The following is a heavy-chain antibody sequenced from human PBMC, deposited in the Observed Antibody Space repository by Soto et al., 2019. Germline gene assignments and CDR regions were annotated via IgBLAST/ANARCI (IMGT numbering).Heavy chain of an antibody. CDR2: ISWNSGSI. V-gene: IGHV3-9*01. J-gene: IGHJ3*02. D-gene: IGHD3-3*02. CDR1: GFTFDDYA. CDR3: AKDIGFLEWLLFQGGAFDI. Sequence: GGSLRLSCAASGFTFDDYAMHWVRQAPGKGLEWVSGISWNSGSIGYADSVKGRFTISRDNAKNSLYLQMNSLRAEDTALYYCAKDIGFLEWLLFQGGAFDIWGQGTMVTVSS.